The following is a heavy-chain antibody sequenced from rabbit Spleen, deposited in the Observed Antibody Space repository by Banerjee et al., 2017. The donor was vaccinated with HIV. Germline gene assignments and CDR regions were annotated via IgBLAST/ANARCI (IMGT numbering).Heavy chain of an antibody. CDR3: ARDTGSSFSSYGMDL. V-gene: IGHV1S45*01. CDR1: GFSFSDRDV. D-gene: IGHD8-1*01. CDR2: INTATGKA. J-gene: IGHJ6*01. Sequence: QEQLVESGGGLVKPEGSLKLSCTASGFSFSDRDVMCWVRQAPGKGLEWIACINTATGKAVYATWAKGRFTCSKTSSTTVTLQMTSLTVADTATYFCARDTGSSFSSYGMDLWGPGTLVTVS.